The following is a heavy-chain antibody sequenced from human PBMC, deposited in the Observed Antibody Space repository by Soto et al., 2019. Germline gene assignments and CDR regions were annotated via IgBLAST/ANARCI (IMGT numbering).Heavy chain of an antibody. Sequence: EVQLVESGGGLVQPGGSLRLSYVVSGITFSNYWMTWVRQAPGKGPEWVANIEQDGSEKNYVDSVKGRFTISRDNAKNSLYLQMNSLRVEDTAIYYCAGGSGWTEDYRGQGTLVTVSS. D-gene: IGHD6-19*01. CDR3: AGGSGWTEDY. CDR2: IEQDGSEK. V-gene: IGHV3-7*04. CDR1: GITFSNYW. J-gene: IGHJ4*02.